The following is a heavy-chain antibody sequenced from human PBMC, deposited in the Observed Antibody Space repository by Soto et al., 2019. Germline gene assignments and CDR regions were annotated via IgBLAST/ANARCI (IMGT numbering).Heavy chain of an antibody. CDR1: GYTFTSYA. CDR3: ASDSGYGIFEY. V-gene: IGHV1-18*01. CDR2: INAYNVNT. Sequence: QVQLVQSGAEVKKPGASVKVSCKASGYTFTSYAISWVRQAPGQGLEWMGWINAYNVNTNYAQKLQGRVTMTTDTSASTAYMELRSVRSDDTAVYYCASDSGYGIFEYWGQGTLVTVSS. D-gene: IGHD5-12*01. J-gene: IGHJ4*02.